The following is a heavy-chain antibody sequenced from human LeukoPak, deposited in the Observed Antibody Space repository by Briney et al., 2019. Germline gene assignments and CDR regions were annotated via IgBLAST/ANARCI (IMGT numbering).Heavy chain of an antibody. CDR1: GGSISSNNW. J-gene: IGHJ4*02. CDR2: IYSSGST. V-gene: IGHV4-59*08. CDR3: AKQAYCSSTRCYPFDY. D-gene: IGHD2-2*01. Sequence: SETLSLTCAVSGGSISSNNWWSWIRQPPGKGLEWIGYIYSSGSTNYNPSLKSRVTISLDTSKNQFSLKLSSVTAADTAVYYCAKQAYCSSTRCYPFDYWGQGTLVTVSS.